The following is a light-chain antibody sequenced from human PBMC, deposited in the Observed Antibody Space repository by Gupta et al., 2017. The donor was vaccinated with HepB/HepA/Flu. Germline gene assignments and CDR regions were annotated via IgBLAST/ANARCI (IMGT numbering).Light chain of an antibody. Sequence: QSALTQPASVSGSPGPSITISCTGTSSDVGGYTYVSWYQQHPGKAPNLIIYDVINRPSGVSDRFSGSKSGNTASLTISGLQAEDEADYYCSSYTSSSTVIFGGGTKLTVL. CDR2: DVI. V-gene: IGLV2-14*03. J-gene: IGLJ2*01. CDR3: SSYTSSSTVI. CDR1: SSDVGGYTY.